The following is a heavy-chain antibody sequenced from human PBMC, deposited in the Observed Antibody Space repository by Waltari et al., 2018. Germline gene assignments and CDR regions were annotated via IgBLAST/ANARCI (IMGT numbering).Heavy chain of an antibody. CDR2: IHAGGNT. Sequence: EVQLVESGGGLVQPGGSLSLSCEASGFRVSYNYMSWVRQAPGKGLELVAVIHAGGNTYYGDSVKGRFTISRDISKNTLSLQMNSLTVDDSAMYYCARAGLGSPSQWLQLFDSWGQGTLVTVSS. CDR1: GFRVSYNY. D-gene: IGHD5-12*01. CDR3: ARAGLGSPSQWLQLFDS. V-gene: IGHV3-53*01. J-gene: IGHJ4*02.